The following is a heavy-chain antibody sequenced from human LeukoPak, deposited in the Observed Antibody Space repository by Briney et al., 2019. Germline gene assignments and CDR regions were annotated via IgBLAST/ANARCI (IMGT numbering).Heavy chain of an antibody. CDR3: AKAVGYCSSTCCPKGYFQH. CDR1: GFTFSSYG. V-gene: IGHV3-30*02. Sequence: GGSLRLSCAASGFTFSSYGMHWVRQAPGKGLEWVAFIRYDGSNKYYADSVKGRFTISRDNSKNTLYLQMNSLRAEDTALYYCAKAVGYCSSTCCPKGYFQHWGQGTLVTVSS. D-gene: IGHD2-2*01. J-gene: IGHJ1*01. CDR2: IRYDGSNK.